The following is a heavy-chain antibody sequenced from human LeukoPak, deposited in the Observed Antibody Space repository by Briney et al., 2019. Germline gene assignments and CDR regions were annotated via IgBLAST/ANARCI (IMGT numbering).Heavy chain of an antibody. D-gene: IGHD6-6*01. CDR2: IWYDGSNK. J-gene: IGHJ6*02. CDR3: ARDLSSSSYYYYGMDV. CDR1: GFTFNRYW. V-gene: IGHV3-33*07. Sequence: GGSLRLSCAASGFTFNRYWMSWVRQAPGKGLEWVAVIWYDGSNKYYADSVKGRFTISRDNSKNTLYLQMNSLRAEDTAVYYCARDLSSSSYYYYGMDVWGQGTTVTVSS.